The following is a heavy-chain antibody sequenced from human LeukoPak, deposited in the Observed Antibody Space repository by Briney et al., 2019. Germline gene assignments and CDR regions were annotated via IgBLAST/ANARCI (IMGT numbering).Heavy chain of an antibody. V-gene: IGHV3-23*01. CDR1: GFTFSSYA. Sequence: GGSLRLSCAASGFTFSSYAMSWVRQAPGKGLEWVSAISGSGGSTYYADSVKGRFTISRDNSENTLYLQMNSLRAEDTAVYYCAKDYYYTGGYFDYWGQGTLVTVSS. CDR3: AKDYYYTGGYFDY. CDR2: ISGSGGST. J-gene: IGHJ4*02. D-gene: IGHD3-10*01.